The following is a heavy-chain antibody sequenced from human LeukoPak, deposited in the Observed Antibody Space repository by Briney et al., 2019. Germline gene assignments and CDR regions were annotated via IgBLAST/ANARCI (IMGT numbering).Heavy chain of an antibody. CDR1: GFTFGDYA. V-gene: IGHV3-49*04. J-gene: IGHJ5*02. Sequence: GGSLRLSCTASGFTFGDYAMSWVRQAPGKGLEWVGFIRSKAYGGTTEYAASVKGRFTISRDDSKSIAYLQMNSLKTEDTAVYYCTRAAGYSSSWLNWFDPWGQGTLVTVSS. CDR3: TRAAGYSSSWLNWFDP. CDR2: IRSKAYGGTT. D-gene: IGHD6-13*01.